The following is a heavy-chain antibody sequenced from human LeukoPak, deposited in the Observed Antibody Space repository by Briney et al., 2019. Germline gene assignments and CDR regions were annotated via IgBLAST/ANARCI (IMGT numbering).Heavy chain of an antibody. CDR2: ISSSGSTI. J-gene: IGHJ5*02. V-gene: IGHV3-11*01. CDR3: ARVLTIGFGEPSFDP. Sequence: PAGSLRLSCAASGFTFSDYYMSWIRQAPGKELEWVSYISSSGSTIYYADSVKGRFTISRDNAKNSLYLQMNSLRAEDTAVYYCARVLTIGFGEPSFDPWGQGTLVTVSS. D-gene: IGHD3-10*01. CDR1: GFTFSDYY.